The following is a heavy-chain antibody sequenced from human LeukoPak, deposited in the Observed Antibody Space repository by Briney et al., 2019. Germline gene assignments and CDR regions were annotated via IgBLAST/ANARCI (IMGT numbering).Heavy chain of an antibody. D-gene: IGHD5-18*01. V-gene: IGHV4-59*01. CDR3: ARAKDIAMAIDY. CDR2: IYYSGST. Sequence: SETLSLTCTVSGGSISSYYWSWIRQPPGKGLEWIGYIYYSGSTNYNPSLKSRVTISVDTSKNQFSLKLSSVTAADTAVYYCARAKDIAMAIDYWGQGTLVTVSS. CDR1: GGSISSYY. J-gene: IGHJ4*02.